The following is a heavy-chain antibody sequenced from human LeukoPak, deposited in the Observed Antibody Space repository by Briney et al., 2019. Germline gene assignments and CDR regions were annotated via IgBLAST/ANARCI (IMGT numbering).Heavy chain of an antibody. D-gene: IGHD3-22*01. CDR2: IYYSGST. CDR3: ARHQHSVVVITTEVAFDI. J-gene: IGHJ3*02. CDR1: GGAISSYY. Sequence: SETLSLTCPVSGGAISSYYWSWIRQPPGQGLEWIGYIYYSGSTNYNPSLKSRVTISVDTSKNQFSLKLSSVTAADTAVYYCARHQHSVVVITTEVAFDIWGQGTMVTVSS. V-gene: IGHV4-59*08.